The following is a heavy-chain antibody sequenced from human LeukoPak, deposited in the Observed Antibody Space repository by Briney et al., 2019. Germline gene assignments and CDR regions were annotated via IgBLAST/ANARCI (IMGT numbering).Heavy chain of an antibody. CDR1: GGSISSQY. Sequence: SETLSLTCTGSGGSISSQYWNWIRQPPGKGLEWIGYIYDIGTGSTKYNPSLKSRTTISADRSTSKTPLRLASVTAADTAVYNCPPLNSRTSELFYKSWGQGALVIVSS. CDR3: PPLNSRTSELFYKS. CDR2: IYDIGTGST. V-gene: IGHV4-59*08. D-gene: IGHD6-13*01. J-gene: IGHJ5*02.